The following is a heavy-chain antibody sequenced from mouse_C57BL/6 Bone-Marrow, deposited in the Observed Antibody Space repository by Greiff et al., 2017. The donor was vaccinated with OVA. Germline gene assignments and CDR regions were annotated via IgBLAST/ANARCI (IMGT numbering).Heavy chain of an antibody. Sequence: EVKLMESGGGLVQSGRSLRLSCATSGFTFSDFYMEWVRQAPGKGLEWIAASRNKANDYTTEYSASVKGRFIVSRDTSQSIIYLQMNALRAEDTAIYYCARDDYYWYFDVWGTGTTVTVSS. V-gene: IGHV7-1*01. CDR1: GFTFSDFY. CDR3: ARDDYYWYFDV. CDR2: SRNKANDYTT. J-gene: IGHJ1*03.